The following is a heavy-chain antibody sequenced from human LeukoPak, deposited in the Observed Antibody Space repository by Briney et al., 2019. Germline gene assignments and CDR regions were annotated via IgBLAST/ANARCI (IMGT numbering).Heavy chain of an antibody. CDR2: IYYSGST. CDR1: GGYISSYY. J-gene: IGHJ4*02. Sequence: PSETLSLTCTVSGGYISSYYWSWIRQPPGKGLEWIGYIYYSGSTNYNPSLKSRVTISVDTSKNQFSLKLSSVTAADTAVYYCARLYYDSSGYYYFDYWGQGTLVTVSS. CDR3: ARLYYDSSGYYYFDY. V-gene: IGHV4-59*08. D-gene: IGHD3-22*01.